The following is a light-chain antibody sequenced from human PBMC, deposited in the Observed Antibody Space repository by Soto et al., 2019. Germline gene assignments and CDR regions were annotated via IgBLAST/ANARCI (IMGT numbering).Light chain of an antibody. CDR2: GAS. J-gene: IGKJ2*01. CDR3: QQYGSSPLFT. Sequence: TQSPSSLSASTGDRVTITCRASQGISSYLAWYQQKPGQAPRLLVYGASTRATGIPDRFSATGSGTDFTLTISRLEPDDFAVYFCQQYGSSPLFTFGQGTKLDI. V-gene: IGKV3-20*01. CDR1: QGISSY.